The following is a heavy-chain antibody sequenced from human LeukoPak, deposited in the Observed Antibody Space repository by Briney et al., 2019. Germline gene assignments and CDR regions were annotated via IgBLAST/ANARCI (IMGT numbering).Heavy chain of an antibody. CDR3: ARDRVGSGWPRPYYFEI. D-gene: IGHD6-19*01. J-gene: IGHJ4*02. CDR2: INPNTGAT. CDR1: GYTFTGYY. V-gene: IGHV1-2*02. Sequence: GASVKVSCKPSGYTFTGYYLHWVRQAPGQGPEWMGWINPNTGATMYSQKFQGRVTMTRDMSVSTGYLELRSLRSDDSAVYYCARDRVGSGWPRPYYFEIWGQGTLVTVSS.